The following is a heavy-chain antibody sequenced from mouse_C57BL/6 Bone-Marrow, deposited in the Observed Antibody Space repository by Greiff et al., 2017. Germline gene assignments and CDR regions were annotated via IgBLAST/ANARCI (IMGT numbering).Heavy chain of an antibody. CDR1: GFTFSDYG. CDR3: ASLRSYAMDY. CDR2: ISSGSSTI. J-gene: IGHJ4*01. V-gene: IGHV5-17*01. D-gene: IGHD1-1*01. Sequence: EVNVVESGGGLVKPGGSLKLSCAASGFTFSDYGMHWVRQAPEKGLEWVAYISSGSSTIYYADTVKGRFTISRDNAKNTLFLQMTSLRSEDTAMYYCASLRSYAMDYWGQGTSVTVSS.